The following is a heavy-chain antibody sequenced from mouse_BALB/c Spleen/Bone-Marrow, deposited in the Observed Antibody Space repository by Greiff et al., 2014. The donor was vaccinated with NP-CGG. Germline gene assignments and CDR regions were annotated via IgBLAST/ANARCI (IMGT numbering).Heavy chain of an antibody. CDR3: TRSTGAMDY. Sequence: QVQLQQSGAELAKPGASVKMSCKASDYTFTSYWMHWVKQRPGQGLEWIGYINPSTGYTEYNQNFKDKATLTADKSFITAYMQLSSLTSEDSAVYYCTRSTGAMDYWGQGTSVTVSS. CDR1: DYTFTSYW. V-gene: IGHV1-7*01. CDR2: INPSTGYT. J-gene: IGHJ4*01. D-gene: IGHD3-2*01.